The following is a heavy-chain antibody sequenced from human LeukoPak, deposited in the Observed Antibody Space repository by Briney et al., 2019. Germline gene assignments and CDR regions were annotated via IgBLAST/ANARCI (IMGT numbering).Heavy chain of an antibody. D-gene: IGHD4-11*01. V-gene: IGHV3-15*01. J-gene: IGHJ4*02. Sequence: TGGSLRLSCAASGFTFSNAWMSWVRQAPGKGLEWVGRIKSKTDGGTTDYAAPVKGRFTISRDDSKNTLYLQMNSLKTEDTAVYYCTTQLYYGNPPDYWGQGTLVTVSS. CDR2: IKSKTDGGTT. CDR1: GFTFSNAW. CDR3: TTQLYYGNPPDY.